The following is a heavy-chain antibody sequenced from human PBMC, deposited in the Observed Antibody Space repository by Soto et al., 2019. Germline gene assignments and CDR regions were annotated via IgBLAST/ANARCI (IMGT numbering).Heavy chain of an antibody. CDR1: GGSISSYY. J-gene: IGHJ4*02. V-gene: IGHV4-39*01. CDR3: ARRWGYSFDY. CDR2: IYYSGST. D-gene: IGHD7-27*01. Sequence: SETLSLTCSVSGGSISSYYWGWIRRPPGKGLEWIGSIYYSGSTYYNPSLKSRVTISVDTSKNQFSLKLSSVTAADTAVYYCARRWGYSFDYWGQGTLVTVSS.